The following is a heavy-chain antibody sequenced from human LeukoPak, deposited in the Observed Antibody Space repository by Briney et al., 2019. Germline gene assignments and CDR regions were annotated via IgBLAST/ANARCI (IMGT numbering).Heavy chain of an antibody. CDR1: GDSIRSGTNN. Sequence: PSQTLSLTCAVSGDSIRSGTNNWSWIRQPPGKGLEWIGYIYHSGSTYYNPSLQSRVTISVDTSKSQFSLKPSSVTAADTAVYYCARTRDYWSGYFDYWGQGILVTVSS. V-gene: IGHV4-30-2*01. J-gene: IGHJ4*02. CDR2: IYHSGST. D-gene: IGHD3-3*01. CDR3: ARTRDYWSGYFDY.